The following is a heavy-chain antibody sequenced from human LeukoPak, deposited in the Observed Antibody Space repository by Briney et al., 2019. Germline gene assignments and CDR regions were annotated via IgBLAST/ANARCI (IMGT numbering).Heavy chain of an antibody. CDR3: ATNYYGSGSYENAFDI. CDR1: GYTFTSYA. D-gene: IGHD3-10*01. CDR2: INAGNGNT. Sequence: ASVKVSCKASGYTFTSYAMHWVRQAPGQRLEWMGWINAGNGNTEYSQKFQGRVTITRDTSASTAYMELSSLRSEDTAVYYCATNYYGSGSYENAFDIWGQGTMVTVSS. V-gene: IGHV1-3*01. J-gene: IGHJ3*02.